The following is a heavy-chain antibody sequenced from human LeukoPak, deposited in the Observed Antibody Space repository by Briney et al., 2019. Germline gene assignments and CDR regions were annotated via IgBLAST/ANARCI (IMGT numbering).Heavy chain of an antibody. Sequence: GGSLRLSCAASGFPFSNYWIHWVRQAPGKGLVWVSRITNDESRTNYADSVNGRFTISRDNAKSTVYLQITGLTAEDTAVYYCAGDGGTSTPFGHWGQGTLVTVSS. V-gene: IGHV3-74*01. CDR1: GFPFSNYW. CDR3: AGDGGTSTPFGH. CDR2: ITNDESRT. J-gene: IGHJ4*02. D-gene: IGHD2-15*01.